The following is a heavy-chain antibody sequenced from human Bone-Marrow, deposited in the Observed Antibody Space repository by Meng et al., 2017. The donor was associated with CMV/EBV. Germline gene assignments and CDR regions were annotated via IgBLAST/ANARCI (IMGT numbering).Heavy chain of an antibody. CDR2: ISAYNGNT. D-gene: IGHD2-2*01. Sequence: GGSLRLSCAASGFTFSSYAISWVRQAPGQGLEWMGWISAYNGNTNYAQKLQGRVTMTTDTSTSTAYMELRSLRSDDTAVYYCASSRYCSSTSCYPGYFDLWGRGTLVTVSS. V-gene: IGHV1-18*01. J-gene: IGHJ2*01. CDR1: GFTFSSYA. CDR3: ASSRYCSSTSCYPGYFDL.